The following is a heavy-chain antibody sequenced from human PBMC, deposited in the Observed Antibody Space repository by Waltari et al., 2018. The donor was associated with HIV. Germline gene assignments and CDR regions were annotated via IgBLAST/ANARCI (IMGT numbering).Heavy chain of an antibody. V-gene: IGHV1-69*12. CDR1: GGTFSSYP. CDR2: IIPIFGTA. CDR3: ASDAGYSSSKYDDWYFDL. D-gene: IGHD6-13*01. J-gene: IGHJ2*01. Sequence: QVQLVQSGAEVKKPGSSVKVSCKASGGTFSSYPISWVRQAPGQGLEWMGGIIPIFGTANYAQKFQGRVTITADESTSTAYMELSSLRSEDTAVYYCASDAGYSSSKYDDWYFDLWGRGTLVTVSS.